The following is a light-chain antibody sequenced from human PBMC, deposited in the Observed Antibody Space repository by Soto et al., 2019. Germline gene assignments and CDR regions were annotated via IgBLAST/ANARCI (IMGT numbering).Light chain of an antibody. CDR2: SDD. Sequence: QTVVTQAPSVSGTPGQRVNISCSGSSSNIGSNSVNWYQQLPGAAPSLLIYSDDQRPSGVPDRFSGSKSGTSASLAISGLQSEDEADYFCAVWDETLIEVFGTGTKLTVL. J-gene: IGLJ1*01. CDR1: SSNIGSNS. CDR3: AVWDETLIEV. V-gene: IGLV1-44*01.